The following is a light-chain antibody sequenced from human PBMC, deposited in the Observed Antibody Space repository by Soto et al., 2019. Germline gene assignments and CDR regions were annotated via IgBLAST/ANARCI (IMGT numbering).Light chain of an antibody. V-gene: IGKV3-11*01. Sequence: EIVLTQSPDTLSLSPGERATLSCRASQSVSSYLAWYQQKPGQAPRLLIYDAYNRATGIPARFSGSGSGTDFTLTIRSLEPEDFAVYYCKQRSNWPLTFGGGTKVDIK. CDR2: DAY. CDR3: KQRSNWPLT. J-gene: IGKJ4*01. CDR1: QSVSSY.